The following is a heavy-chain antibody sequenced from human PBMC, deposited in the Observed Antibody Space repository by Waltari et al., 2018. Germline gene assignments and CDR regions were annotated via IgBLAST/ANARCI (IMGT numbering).Heavy chain of an antibody. Sequence: QVQLVQSGAEVKKPGASVKVSCKASGYTFTSYDINWVRQATGQGLEWMGWMNPNSGNTGYAQKFQGRVTMTRNTSISTAYMELSSLGSEDTAVYYCARGWHTGGRYYYYYMDVWGKGTTVTVSS. CDR1: GYTFTSYD. CDR3: ARGWHTGGRYYYYYMDV. CDR2: MNPNSGNT. J-gene: IGHJ6*03. D-gene: IGHD2-2*02. V-gene: IGHV1-8*01.